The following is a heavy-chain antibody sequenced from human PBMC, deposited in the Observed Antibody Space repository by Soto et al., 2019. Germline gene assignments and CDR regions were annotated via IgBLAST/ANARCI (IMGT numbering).Heavy chain of an antibody. CDR3: ARAHYDSSGYYGPEIDY. CDR1: GGTFSSYA. J-gene: IGHJ4*02. D-gene: IGHD3-22*01. Sequence: SVKVSCKASGGTFSSYAISWVRQAPGQGLEWMGGTIPIFGTANYAQKFQGRVTITADESTSTAYMELSSLRSEDTAVYYCARAHYDSSGYYGPEIDYWGQGTLVTVSS. V-gene: IGHV1-69*13. CDR2: TIPIFGTA.